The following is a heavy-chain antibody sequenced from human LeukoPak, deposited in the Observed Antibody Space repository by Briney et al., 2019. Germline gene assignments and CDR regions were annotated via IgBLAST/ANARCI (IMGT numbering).Heavy chain of an antibody. V-gene: IGHV1-2*06. D-gene: IGHD3-10*01. CDR3: ARDRDVLLWFGDTYYFDY. CDR1: GYTFTGYY. Sequence: ASVKVSCKASGYTFTGYYMHWVRQAPGQGLEWMGRINPNSGGTNYAQKIQGRVTMTRDTSISTAYMELSRLRSDDTAVYYCARDRDVLLWFGDTYYFDYWGQGTLVTVSS. J-gene: IGHJ4*02. CDR2: INPNSGGT.